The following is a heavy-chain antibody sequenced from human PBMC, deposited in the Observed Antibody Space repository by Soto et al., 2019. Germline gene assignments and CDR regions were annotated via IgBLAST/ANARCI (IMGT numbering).Heavy chain of an antibody. CDR2: IIPIFGTA. J-gene: IGHJ4*02. Sequence: SVKVSCKASGGTFSSYAISWVRQAPGQGLEWMGGIIPIFGTANYAQKFQGRVTITADESTSTAYMELSSLRSEDTAVYFCARGGHSIAVAALDYWGRETGVTVSS. CDR1: GGTFSSYA. D-gene: IGHD6-19*01. CDR3: ARGGHSIAVAALDY. V-gene: IGHV1-69*13.